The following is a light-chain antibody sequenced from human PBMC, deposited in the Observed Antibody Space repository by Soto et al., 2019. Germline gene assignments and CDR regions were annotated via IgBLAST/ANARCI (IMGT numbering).Light chain of an antibody. J-gene: IGLJ1*01. CDR1: SSNIGSNY. V-gene: IGLV1-40*01. CDR2: GNS. CDR3: QSYDSSLSGLYV. Sequence: QSVLTQPPSASGTPGQRVNISCSGSSSNIGSNYVHWYQQLPGTAPKLLIYGNSNRPSGVPDRFSGSKSGTSASLAITGLQAEDEADYYCQSYDSSLSGLYVFGTGTKVTVL.